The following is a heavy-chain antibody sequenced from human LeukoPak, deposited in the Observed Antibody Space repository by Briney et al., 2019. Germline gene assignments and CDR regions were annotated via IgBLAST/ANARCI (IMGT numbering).Heavy chain of an antibody. J-gene: IGHJ4*02. V-gene: IGHV3-11*03. D-gene: IGHD1-7*01. CDR1: GFTFSDYY. CDR2: ISSSSSYT. Sequence: KPGGSLRLSCAASGFTFSDYYMSWIRQAPGKGLEWVSYISSSSSYTNYADSVKGRFTISRDNSKNTLFLQMNSLRADDTAVYYCAKLVTGTTVYWGQGTLVTVSS. CDR3: AKLVTGTTVY.